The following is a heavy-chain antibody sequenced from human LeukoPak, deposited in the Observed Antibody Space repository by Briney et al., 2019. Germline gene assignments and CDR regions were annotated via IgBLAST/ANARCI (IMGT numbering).Heavy chain of an antibody. CDR1: GFTFSSYA. CDR3: AKARVYCSSTSCRRNGMDV. Sequence: GGSLRLSCATSGFTFSSYAMSWVRQAPGKGLEWVSAISGSGGSTYYADSVKGRFTISRDNSENTLYLQMNSLRAEDTAVYYCAKARVYCSSTSCRRNGMDVWGKGTTVTVSS. CDR2: ISGSGGST. V-gene: IGHV3-23*01. J-gene: IGHJ6*04. D-gene: IGHD2-2*01.